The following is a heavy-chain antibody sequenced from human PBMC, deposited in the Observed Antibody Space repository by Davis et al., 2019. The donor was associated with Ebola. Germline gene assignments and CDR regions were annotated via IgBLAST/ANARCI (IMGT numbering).Heavy chain of an antibody. J-gene: IGHJ6*02. CDR3: ARDVRIAAAGTSYYYGMDV. CDR2: IYYSGST. CDR1: GGSFSSYY. V-gene: IGHV4-59*01. D-gene: IGHD6-13*01. Sequence: SETLSLTCAAYGGSFSSYYWSWIRKPPGKGLEWIGYIYYSGSTNYNPSLKSRVTISVDTSKNQFSLKLSSVTAADTAVYYCARDVRIAAAGTSYYYGMDVWGQGTTVTVSS.